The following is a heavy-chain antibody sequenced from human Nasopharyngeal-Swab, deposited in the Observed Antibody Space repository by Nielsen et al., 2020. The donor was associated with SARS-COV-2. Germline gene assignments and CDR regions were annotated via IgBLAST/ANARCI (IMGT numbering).Heavy chain of an antibody. V-gene: IGHV3-21*01. D-gene: IGHD6-19*01. Sequence: GESLKISCAASGFTFSSYSMNWVRQAPGKGLEWVSSISSSSSYIYYADSVKGRFTISRDNAKNSLYLQMNSLRAEDTAVYYCAKSAVAGTERIWYLYYHIDVWGKGTSVTVSS. CDR3: AKSAVAGTERIWYLYYHIDV. CDR1: GFTFSSYS. CDR2: ISSSSSYI. J-gene: IGHJ6*03.